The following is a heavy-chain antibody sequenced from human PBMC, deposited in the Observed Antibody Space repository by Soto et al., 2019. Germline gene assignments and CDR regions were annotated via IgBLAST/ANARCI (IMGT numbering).Heavy chain of an antibody. CDR3: ARDLTREGEHYHRSAYYLEY. CDR2: INPSDDAT. Sequence: ASVKDSFKACGYTFTRYYMHWLRQAAGQGREWMGIINPSDDATSYAEKFQGRLTMTKDTSTSTVYMEMSSLRSEDTAVYYCARDLTREGEHYHRSAYYLEYWGQGILVTVSS. D-gene: IGHD3-22*01. V-gene: IGHV1-46*01. CDR1: GYTFTRYY. J-gene: IGHJ4*02.